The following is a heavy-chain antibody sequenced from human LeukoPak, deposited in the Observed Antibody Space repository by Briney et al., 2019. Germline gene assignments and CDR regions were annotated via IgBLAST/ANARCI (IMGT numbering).Heavy chain of an antibody. Sequence: GGSLRLSCADSGITFSGNWMSWVRQAPGKGLEWVAHIKPDGSEKYYVDSVRGRFTISRDNDENSLYLEMNSLRAEDTAVYYCARDRDWSFDYWGQGTMVTVSS. V-gene: IGHV3-7*05. CDR2: IKPDGSEK. CDR1: GITFSGNW. D-gene: IGHD3/OR15-3a*01. J-gene: IGHJ4*02. CDR3: ARDRDWSFDY.